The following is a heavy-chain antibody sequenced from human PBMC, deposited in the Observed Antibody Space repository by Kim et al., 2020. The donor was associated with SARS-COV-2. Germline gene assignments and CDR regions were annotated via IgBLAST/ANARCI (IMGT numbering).Heavy chain of an antibody. V-gene: IGHV7-4-1*02. CDR1: GYTFTSYA. CDR2: INTNTGNP. D-gene: IGHD3-3*01. CDR3: ARVRGTIFGVVIIGGWFDP. Sequence: ASVKVSCKASGYTFTSYAMNWVRQAPGQGLEWMGWINTNTGNPTYAQGFTGRFVFSLDTSVSTAYLQISSLKAEDTAVYCCARVRGTIFGVVIIGGWFDPWGQGTLVTVSS. J-gene: IGHJ5*02.